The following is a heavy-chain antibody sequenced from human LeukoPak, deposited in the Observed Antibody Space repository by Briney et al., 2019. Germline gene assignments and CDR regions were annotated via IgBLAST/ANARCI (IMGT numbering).Heavy chain of an antibody. CDR2: TYHSGIP. CDR3: ARDHGNNFFDP. Sequence: SETLSLTCTVSGGSIISSTYYWGWIRQTPGKGLEWIGSTYHSGIPYYNPFLLGRATISADTSKNQFSLKVRSVTAADTALYYCARDHGNNFFDPWGQGTLVTVSS. J-gene: IGHJ5*02. V-gene: IGHV4-39*07. CDR1: GGSIISSTYY.